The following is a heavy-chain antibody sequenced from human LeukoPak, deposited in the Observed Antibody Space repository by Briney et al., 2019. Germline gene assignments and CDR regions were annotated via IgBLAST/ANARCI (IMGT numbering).Heavy chain of an antibody. Sequence: ASVKVSCKASFSGNYFQWVRQAPGQGFEWMGWISAYNGNTNYAQKLQGRVTMTTDTSTSTAYMELRSLRSDDTAVYYCASGPGDAFDYWGQGTLVTVSS. J-gene: IGHJ4*02. CDR1: FSGNY. D-gene: IGHD4-17*01. V-gene: IGHV1-18*04. CDR3: ASGPGDAFDY. CDR2: ISAYNGNT.